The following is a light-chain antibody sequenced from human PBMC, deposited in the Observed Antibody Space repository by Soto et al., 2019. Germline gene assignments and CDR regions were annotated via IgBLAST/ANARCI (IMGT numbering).Light chain of an antibody. CDR2: YDS. V-gene: IGLV3-21*04. CDR1: NIGSKS. J-gene: IGLJ1*01. Sequence: SYELTQVPSGSVAPGRTARIIHGGNNIGSKSVHWYQQKPGQAPVLVIYYDSDRPSGIPERFSGSNSGNTATLTISSVEVGDEADYYCQVWDSSSYLVFGTGTKVIVL. CDR3: QVWDSSSYLV.